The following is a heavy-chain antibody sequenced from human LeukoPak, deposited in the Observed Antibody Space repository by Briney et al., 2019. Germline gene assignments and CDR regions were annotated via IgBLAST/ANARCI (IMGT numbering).Heavy chain of an antibody. J-gene: IGHJ4*02. CDR3: ARGWVGMATITQFDY. CDR2: IIPIFGTA. V-gene: IGHV1-69*13. D-gene: IGHD5-24*01. Sequence: SVKVSCKASGGTFSSYAISWVRQAPGQGLEWMGGIIPIFGTANYAQKFQGRVTITADESTSTAYMELSSLRSEDTAVYYCARGWVGMATITQFDYWGQGTLVTVSS. CDR1: GGTFSSYA.